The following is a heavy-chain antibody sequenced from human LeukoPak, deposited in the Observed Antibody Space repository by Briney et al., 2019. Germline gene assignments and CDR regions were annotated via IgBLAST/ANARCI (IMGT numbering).Heavy chain of an antibody. CDR3: ARVGGDCFYFDY. V-gene: IGHV4-30-2*01. D-gene: IGHD2-21*02. Sequence: PSETLSLTCAVSGGSISSGGYSWSWIRQPPGKGLEWIGYIYHSGSTYYNPSLKSRVTISVDRSKNQFSLKLSSVTAADTAVYYCARVGGDCFYFDYWGQGTLVTVSS. J-gene: IGHJ4*02. CDR1: GGSISSGGYS. CDR2: IYHSGST.